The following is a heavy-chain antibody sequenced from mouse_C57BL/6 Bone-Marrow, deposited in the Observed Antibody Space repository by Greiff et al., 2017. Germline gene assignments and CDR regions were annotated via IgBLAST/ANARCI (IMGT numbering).Heavy chain of an antibody. CDR2: ISSGGSYT. Sequence: EVKLVESGGDLVKPGGSLKLSCAASGFTFSSYGMSWVRQTPDKRLEWVATISSGGSYTYYPDSVKGRFTISRDNAKNTLYLRKISLKSEDTAMYYCARHYDYYYYYFDYWGQGTTLTVSS. D-gene: IGHD2-4*01. CDR1: GFTFSSYG. J-gene: IGHJ2*01. V-gene: IGHV5-6*02. CDR3: ARHYDYYYYYFDY.